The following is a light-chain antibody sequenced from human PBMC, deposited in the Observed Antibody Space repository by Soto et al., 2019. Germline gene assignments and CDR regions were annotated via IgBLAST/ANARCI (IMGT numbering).Light chain of an antibody. Sequence: QSVLTQPPSLSATPGQRVNISCSGSFSNIGDNAVNWYQQLPGAAPKLLIYLNDQRPSGVPDRFSGSKSGTSAFLAISGLQSEDEADYYCADWDDSLNALFGTGTKLTVL. CDR2: LND. CDR3: ADWDDSLNAL. CDR1: FSNIGDNA. V-gene: IGLV1-44*01. J-gene: IGLJ1*01.